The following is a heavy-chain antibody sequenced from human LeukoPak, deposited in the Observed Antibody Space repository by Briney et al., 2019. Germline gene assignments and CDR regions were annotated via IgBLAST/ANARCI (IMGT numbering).Heavy chain of an antibody. D-gene: IGHD3-22*01. CDR1: GYTFIDYY. Sequence: ASVRVSCKASGYTFIDYYINWVRQAPGQGLEWMGWINPNSGGTNYAQKFHGRVTMTGDTSISTAYMELSSLRSDDTAVYYCARGKALLLLTSFDYWGQGTLVTVSS. CDR3: ARGKALLLLTSFDY. V-gene: IGHV1-2*02. CDR2: INPNSGGT. J-gene: IGHJ4*02.